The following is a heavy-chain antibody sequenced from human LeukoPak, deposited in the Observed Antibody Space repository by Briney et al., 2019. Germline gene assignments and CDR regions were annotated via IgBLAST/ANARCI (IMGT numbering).Heavy chain of an antibody. V-gene: IGHV4-61*02. CDR3: ARGMATINFDY. CDR2: IYASGST. Sequence: SETLSLTCTVSGGSISSGSYYWSWIRQPAGKGLGWIGRIYASGSTNYNPSLKSRVTISVDTSKNQFSLKLNSVTAADTAVYYCARGMATINFDYWGQGTLVTVSS. CDR1: GGSISSGSYY. J-gene: IGHJ4*02. D-gene: IGHD5-24*01.